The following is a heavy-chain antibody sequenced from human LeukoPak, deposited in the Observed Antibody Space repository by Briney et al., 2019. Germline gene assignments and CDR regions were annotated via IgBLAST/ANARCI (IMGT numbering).Heavy chain of an antibody. CDR2: INPSGGST. CDR1: GYIFTGYY. Sequence: ASVKVSCKASGYIFTGYYMHWVRQAPGRGLEWMGIINPSGGSTSYAQKFQGRVTMTRDMSTSTVYMELSSLRSEDTAVYYCARDLNGQQLVLVGYMDVWGKGTTVTVSS. D-gene: IGHD6-13*01. CDR3: ARDLNGQQLVLVGYMDV. J-gene: IGHJ6*03. V-gene: IGHV1-46*01.